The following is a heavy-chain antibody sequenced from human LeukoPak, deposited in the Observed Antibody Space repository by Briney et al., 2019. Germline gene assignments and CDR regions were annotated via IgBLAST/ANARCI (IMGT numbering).Heavy chain of an antibody. CDR1: GFTFSSYW. V-gene: IGHV3-7*05. CDR2: IKQDGSEK. D-gene: IGHD1-26*01. J-gene: IGHJ6*02. Sequence: GGSLRLSCAASGFTFSSYWMSWVRQAPGKGLEWVANIKQDGSEKYYVDSVKGRFTISRDNAKNSLYLHMNSLRAEDTAVYYCARVGGYATELYYYYGMDVWGQGTTVTVSS. CDR3: ARVGGYATELYYYYGMDV.